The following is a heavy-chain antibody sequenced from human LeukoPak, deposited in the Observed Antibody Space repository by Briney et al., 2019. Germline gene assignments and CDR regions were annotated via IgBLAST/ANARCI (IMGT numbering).Heavy chain of an antibody. D-gene: IGHD2-8*01. Sequence: GGSLRLSCAASGFTFSSYAMSWVRQAPGKGLEWVSAISGSGGSTYYADSVKGRFTIPRDNSKNTLYLQMNSLRAEDTAVYYCAKDRSSFIVLMVYATTYDAFDIWGQGTMVTVSS. CDR2: ISGSGGST. J-gene: IGHJ3*02. V-gene: IGHV3-23*01. CDR1: GFTFSSYA. CDR3: AKDRSSFIVLMVYATTYDAFDI.